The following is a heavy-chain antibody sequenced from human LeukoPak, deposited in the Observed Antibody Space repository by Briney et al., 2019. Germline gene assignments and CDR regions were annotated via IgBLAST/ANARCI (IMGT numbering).Heavy chain of an antibody. CDR1: GFGFNSYG. V-gene: IGHV5-51*01. D-gene: IGHD3-10*01. CDR2: IYSGDSDT. Sequence: GVALQISCQGPGFGFNSYGMGWARPGPGKGLGWRGIIYSGDSDTRYSPSFQGQVTISADKSISTAYLQCTSLQASDTAIYFCARRITLVRGGTYYFDFWGQGTLVTVSS. CDR3: ARRITLVRGGTYYFDF. J-gene: IGHJ4*02.